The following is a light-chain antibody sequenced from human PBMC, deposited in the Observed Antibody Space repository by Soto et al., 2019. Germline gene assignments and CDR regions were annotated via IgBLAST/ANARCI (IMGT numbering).Light chain of an antibody. CDR2: DVS. CDR3: TSYTSDRTYV. J-gene: IGLJ1*01. V-gene: IGLV2-14*01. CDR1: STDVGRYNY. Sequence: QSVLTQPASVSGSPGHSITISCTGTSTDVGRYNYVSWYQQHPGKAPKLMVYDVSNRPSWVSNRFSGSKSGITASLTISGLQAEDEADYYCTSYTSDRTYVFGTGTRVTV.